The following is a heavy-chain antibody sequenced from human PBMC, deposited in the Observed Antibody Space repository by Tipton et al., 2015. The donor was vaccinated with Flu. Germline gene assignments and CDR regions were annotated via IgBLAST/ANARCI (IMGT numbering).Heavy chain of an antibody. D-gene: IGHD2-2*01. CDR2: ISSINSHI. V-gene: IGHV3-21*01. J-gene: IGHJ6*02. CDR3: ARDFPDPLVIPAAMREVGYYWQGMGV. CDR1: GFTFSTYN. Sequence: SLRLSCAASGFTFSTYNMNWVRQAPGKGLEWISSISSINSHINYADSVEGRFTISRDNTKNSLYLQMNSLRAEDTAVYYCARDFPDPLVIPAAMREVGYYWQGMGVWGQGTTVPVSS.